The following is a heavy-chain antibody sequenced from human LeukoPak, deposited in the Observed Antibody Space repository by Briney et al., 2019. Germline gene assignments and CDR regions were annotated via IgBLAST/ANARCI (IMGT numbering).Heavy chain of an antibody. CDR2: INPNSGGT. J-gene: IGHJ4*02. V-gene: IGHV1-2*02. CDR3: AADPASSRYFDWLLS. CDR1: GYTFTGYY. D-gene: IGHD3-9*01. Sequence: ASVKVSCKASGYTFTGYYMHWVRQAPGQGLEWMGWINPNSGGTNYAQKFQGRVTMTRDTSISTAYMELSSLRSEDTAVYYCAADPASSRYFDWLLSWGQGSLVTVSS.